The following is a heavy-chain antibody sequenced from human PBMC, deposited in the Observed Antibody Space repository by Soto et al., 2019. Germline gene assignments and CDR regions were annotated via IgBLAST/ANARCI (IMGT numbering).Heavy chain of an antibody. Sequence: GGSLRLSCAAYGFTFSSYEMNWVRQAPGKGLEWVSYISSSGSTIYYADSVKGRFTISRDNAKNSLYLQMNSLRAEDTAVYYCARHYYDSSGSLDYWGQGTLVTVSS. CDR2: ISSSGSTI. J-gene: IGHJ4*02. CDR3: ARHYYDSSGSLDY. CDR1: GFTFSSYE. D-gene: IGHD3-22*01. V-gene: IGHV3-48*03.